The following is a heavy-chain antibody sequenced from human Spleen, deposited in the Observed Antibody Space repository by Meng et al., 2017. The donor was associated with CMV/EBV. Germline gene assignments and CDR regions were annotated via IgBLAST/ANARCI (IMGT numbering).Heavy chain of an antibody. CDR2: IYWNDDK. Sequence: GWTLQAPVEALEWLALIYWNDDKFYCPSLQNRLTITKVPSKTTLVLTVNHMDPVDTATYYCARATRQYVYLSGHPPRFDAWGQGTLVTVSS. J-gene: IGHJ5*02. V-gene: IGHV2-5*01. D-gene: IGHD3-16*01. CDR3: ARATRQYVYLSGHPPRFDA.